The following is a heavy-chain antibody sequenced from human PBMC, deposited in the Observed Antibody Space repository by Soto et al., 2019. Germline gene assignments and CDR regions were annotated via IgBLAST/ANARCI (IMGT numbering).Heavy chain of an antibody. D-gene: IGHD6-13*01. CDR1: GFTFSTYW. CDR2: IKPDGSEI. J-gene: IGHJ6*02. Sequence: GGSLILSCAVSGFTFSTYWMAWVRQAPGKGLEWVAQIKPDGSEIHYVDSVKGRFTISRDNATNSLYLQMNSLRAEDTALYYCEKDIAAAGPPAYYSYGMDVPGQGTTV. V-gene: IGHV3-7*03. CDR3: EKDIAAAGPPAYYSYGMDV.